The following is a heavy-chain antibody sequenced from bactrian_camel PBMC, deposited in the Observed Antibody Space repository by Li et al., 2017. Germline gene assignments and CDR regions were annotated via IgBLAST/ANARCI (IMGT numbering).Heavy chain of an antibody. D-gene: IGHD3*01. J-gene: IGHJ4*01. V-gene: IGHV3S40*01. CDR2: MYTGGRAT. CDR3: AAVTGCSLTPWLRDPGNNSGPLN. CDR1: GMKYDTYC. Sequence: DVQLVESGGGSVQAGGSLRLSCVVSGMKYDTYCVGWFRQTLGNEREGVATMYTGGRATYYADAVQGRFIISRDVSKMTWSLQMNNLKPEDTAMYYCAAVTGCSLTPWLRDPGNNSGPLNWGQGTQVTVS.